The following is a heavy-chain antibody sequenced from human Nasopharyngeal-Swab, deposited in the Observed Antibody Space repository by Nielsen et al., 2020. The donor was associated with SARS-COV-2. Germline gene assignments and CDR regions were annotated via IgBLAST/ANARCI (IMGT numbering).Heavy chain of an antibody. CDR3: AREMASFDT. V-gene: IGHV4-39*07. Sequence: SETLSLTCIVSGGSISSSDYYWGWIRQPPGKGLEWIGSVDYTGRTYYIPSLRDRVTMSLDTSKNQFSLKLNSVTAADTAVYYCAREMASFDTWGQGTLVTVSS. CDR1: GGSISSSDYY. CDR2: VDYTGRT. D-gene: IGHD5-24*01. J-gene: IGHJ4*02.